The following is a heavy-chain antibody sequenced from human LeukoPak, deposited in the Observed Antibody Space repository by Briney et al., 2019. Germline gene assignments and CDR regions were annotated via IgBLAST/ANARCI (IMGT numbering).Heavy chain of an antibody. CDR2: IYYSGST. CDR3: AREEEYYDFWSGYLPNNWFDP. J-gene: IGHJ5*02. D-gene: IGHD3-3*01. Sequence: SETLSLTCTVSGGSISSSSYYWGWIRQPPGKGLEWIGSIYYSGSTYYNPSLKSRVTISVDTSKNQFSLKLSSVTAADTAVYYCAREEEYYDFWSGYLPNNWFDPWGQGTLVTVSS. CDR1: GGSISSSSYY. V-gene: IGHV4-39*07.